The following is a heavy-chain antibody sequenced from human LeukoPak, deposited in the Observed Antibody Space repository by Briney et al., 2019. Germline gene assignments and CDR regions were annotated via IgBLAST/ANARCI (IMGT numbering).Heavy chain of an antibody. V-gene: IGHV1-2*02. D-gene: IGHD3-10*01. J-gene: IGHJ4*02. CDR3: ASPSNYGSGSQLNY. Sequence: GASVTVSCKASGYTFTVYFMHWVRQAPGQGLELMGWVNPNSGGTNYAQKFQGRVTMTRDTSISTAYMELSRLRSDDTAVYYCASPSNYGSGSQLNYWGQGTLVTVSS. CDR2: VNPNSGGT. CDR1: GYTFTVYF.